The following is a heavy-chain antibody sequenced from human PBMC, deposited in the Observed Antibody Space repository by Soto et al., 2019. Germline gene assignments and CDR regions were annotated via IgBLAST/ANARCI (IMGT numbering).Heavy chain of an antibody. CDR1: GGSITTSHY. CDR2: IYYTGST. D-gene: IGHD1-20*01. V-gene: IGHV4-59*11. Sequence: SETLSLTCTVSGGSITTSHYWSWIRQPPGKALEWIGYIYYTGSTNYNPSLKSRVTMSVDTSKKQFSLKLSSVTAADTAVYYCARDRLVITGSGRIYYYGMDVWGQGTTVT. J-gene: IGHJ6*02. CDR3: ARDRLVITGSGRIYYYGMDV.